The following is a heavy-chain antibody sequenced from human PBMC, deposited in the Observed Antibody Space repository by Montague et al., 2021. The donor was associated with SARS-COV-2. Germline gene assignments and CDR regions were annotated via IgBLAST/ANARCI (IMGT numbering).Heavy chain of an antibody. CDR2: ISSSGSTI. Sequence: SLRLSCAASGSTFSDYYMSWIRQAPGKGLEWISYISSSGSTIYHXDSVKGRFTISRDNAKNSLSLLMNSLRAEDTAVYYCARLVTMRYHYYYGLDVWGLGTTVTVSS. D-gene: IGHD2-2*01. CDR3: ARLVTMRYHYYYGLDV. CDR1: GSTFSDYY. J-gene: IGHJ6*02. V-gene: IGHV3-11*01.